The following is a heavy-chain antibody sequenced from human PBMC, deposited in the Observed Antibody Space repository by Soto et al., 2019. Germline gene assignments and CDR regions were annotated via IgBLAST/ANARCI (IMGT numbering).Heavy chain of an antibody. CDR3: AREVRSLDWYFDL. CDR1: AFSLTSGHY. CDR2: VYHSGNT. J-gene: IGHJ2*01. Sequence: PSETLSLTCTVSAFSLTSGHYWDWIRQPPGKGLEWIGSVYHSGNTYYNPSLMSRVTISIDTSRNQVSLKLISVSAADTAVYFCAREVRSLDWYFDLWGRGTLVTVSS. V-gene: IGHV4-38-2*02. D-gene: IGHD3-10*01.